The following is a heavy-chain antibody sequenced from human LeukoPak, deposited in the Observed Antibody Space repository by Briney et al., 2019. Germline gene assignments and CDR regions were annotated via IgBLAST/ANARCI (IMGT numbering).Heavy chain of an antibody. D-gene: IGHD6-19*01. J-gene: IGHJ4*02. V-gene: IGHV3-74*01. CDR3: ATKQWLATPPDY. CDR2: INTDGTVT. CDR1: GFTFSKYW. Sequence: PGGSLRLSCAPSGFTFSKYWMLWVRQAPGKGLESVSRINTDGTVTTYADSVKGRFTVSRDNADNTMFLQMNSVRDEDTAVYYCATKQWLATPPDYWGQGTPVTVSS.